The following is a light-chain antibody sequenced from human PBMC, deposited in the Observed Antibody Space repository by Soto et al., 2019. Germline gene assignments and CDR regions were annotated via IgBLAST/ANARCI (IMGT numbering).Light chain of an antibody. V-gene: IGLV1-44*01. J-gene: IGLJ2*01. CDR3: AAWDDSLNGV. CDR2: SNI. Sequence: QSVLTQPPSASGTPGQRVTISCSGSSSNIGSNTVNWYQQRPGTAPKLLIYSNIERPSGVPYRFSGSKSGTSASLAISGLQSEDESDYYCAAWDDSLNGVFGGGTKLTVL. CDR1: SSNIGSNT.